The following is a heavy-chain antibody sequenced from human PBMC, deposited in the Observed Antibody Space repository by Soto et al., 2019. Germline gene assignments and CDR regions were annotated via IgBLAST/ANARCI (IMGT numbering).Heavy chain of an antibody. CDR3: ARGLGIEQQLVPSDY. J-gene: IGHJ4*02. V-gene: IGHV1-8*01. D-gene: IGHD6-13*01. Sequence: DSVTVSCKASGYTFPSNDINWVRQAAGQGLEWMGWMNPNSGNTGYAQKFQGRVTMTRNTSISTAYMELSSLRSEDTAVYYCARGLGIEQQLVPSDYWGQGTLVTVSS. CDR2: MNPNSGNT. CDR1: GYTFPSND.